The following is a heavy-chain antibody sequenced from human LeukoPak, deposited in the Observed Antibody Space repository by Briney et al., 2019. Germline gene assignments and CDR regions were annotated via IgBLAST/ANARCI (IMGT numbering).Heavy chain of an antibody. CDR1: GGSISSYY. CDR2: IYTSGST. V-gene: IGHV4-4*07. CDR3: ARGGITYYDSSGLDY. Sequence: SETLSLTCTVPGGSISSYYWSWIRQPAGKGLGWIGRIYTSGSTNYNPSLNSRVTMSVDTSKNQFSLKLSSVTAADTAVYYCARGGITYYDSSGLDYWGQGTLVTVSS. J-gene: IGHJ4*02. D-gene: IGHD3-22*01.